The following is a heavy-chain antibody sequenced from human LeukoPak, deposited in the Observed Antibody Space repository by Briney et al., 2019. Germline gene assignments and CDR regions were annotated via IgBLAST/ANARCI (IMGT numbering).Heavy chain of an antibody. D-gene: IGHD1-26*01. Sequence: PGGSLRLLCGASGLPGCSNHMSWVPQAPGRGGEWVSVIYSGGSTYYADSVKGRFTISRDNPKNTLYLQMNSLRAEDTAVYYCAREGNGAFDYWGQGTLVTVSS. CDR3: AREGNGAFDY. V-gene: IGHV3-53*01. J-gene: IGHJ4*02. CDR1: GLPGCSNH. CDR2: IYSGGST.